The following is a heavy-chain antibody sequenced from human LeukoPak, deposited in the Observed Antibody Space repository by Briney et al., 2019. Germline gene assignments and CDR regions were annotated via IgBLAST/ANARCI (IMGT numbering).Heavy chain of an antibody. CDR3: ARSFSGSYYNVGLDWFDP. CDR2: IYYSGST. CDR1: GGSISSGGYY. Sequence: SQTLSLTCTVSGGSISSGGYYWSWIRQHPGKGLEWIGYIYYSGSTYYNPSLKRRVTISVDTSKNQFSLKLSSVTAADTAVYYCARSFSGSYYNVGLDWFDPWGQGTLVTVSS. D-gene: IGHD3-10*01. V-gene: IGHV4-31*03. J-gene: IGHJ5*02.